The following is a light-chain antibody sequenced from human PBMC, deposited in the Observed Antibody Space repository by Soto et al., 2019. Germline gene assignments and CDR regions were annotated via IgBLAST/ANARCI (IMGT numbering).Light chain of an antibody. Sequence: DIQITQSPSSLSASVGDRVTITCRASQSIGRFLNWHQQKPGKAPNVLINVASTLQNGVPSRFSGTGSGTEFTLTISSLQPEDCATYDCLQHNTYPLSFGGGTKVDIK. J-gene: IGKJ4*01. V-gene: IGKV1-17*01. CDR2: VAS. CDR3: LQHNTYPLS. CDR1: QSIGRF.